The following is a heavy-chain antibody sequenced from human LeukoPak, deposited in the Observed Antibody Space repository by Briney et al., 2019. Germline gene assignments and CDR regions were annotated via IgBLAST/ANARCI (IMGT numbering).Heavy chain of an antibody. CDR1: GGSISSYY. D-gene: IGHD3-22*01. J-gene: IGHJ4*02. CDR3: AREYYDLFDY. V-gene: IGHV4-59*12. Sequence: SETLSLTCTVSGGSISSYYWSWIRQPPGKGLEWIGYIYYSGSTNYNPSLKSRVTISVDTSKNQFSLKLSSVTAADTAVYYCAREYYDLFDYWGQGTLVTVSS. CDR2: IYYSGST.